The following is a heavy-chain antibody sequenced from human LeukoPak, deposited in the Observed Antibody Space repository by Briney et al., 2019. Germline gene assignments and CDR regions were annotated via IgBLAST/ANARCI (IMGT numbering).Heavy chain of an antibody. D-gene: IGHD1-26*01. CDR1: GGTFSSYA. V-gene: IGHV1-69*04. CDR2: IIPILGIA. J-gene: IGHJ4*02. CDR3: ARAPFSERRVGATDQVDY. Sequence: SVKVSCKASGGTFSSYAISWVRQAPGQGLEWIGRIIPILGIANYAQKFQGRVTITADKSTSTAYMELSSLRSEDTAVYYCARAPFSERRVGATDQVDYWGQGTLVTVSS.